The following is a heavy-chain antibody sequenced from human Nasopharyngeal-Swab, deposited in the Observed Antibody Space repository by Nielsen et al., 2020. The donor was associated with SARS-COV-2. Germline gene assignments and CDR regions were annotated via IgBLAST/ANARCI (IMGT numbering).Heavy chain of an antibody. D-gene: IGHD3-16*01. CDR1: GSTLSSNA. CDR3: AKCLADYGDDAFDI. CDR2: IVSGGTRQ. V-gene: IGHV3-23*03. Sequence: GGSLRSPCEAFGSTLSSNAMSWVPQAPGKGLEWFPVIVSGGTRQSNAESMKGRFTFSRDNSKNTLFLQMNIMRAEDTAVYYCAKCLADYGDDAFDIWGQGTMVTVSS. J-gene: IGHJ3*02.